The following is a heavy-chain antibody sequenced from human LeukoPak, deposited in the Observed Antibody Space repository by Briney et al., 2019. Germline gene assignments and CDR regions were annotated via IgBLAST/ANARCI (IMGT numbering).Heavy chain of an antibody. CDR2: IYYSGTT. D-gene: IGHD3-22*01. Sequence: PSETLSLTCTVSGGSISSSYWSWIRQSPGKGLEWIGYIYYSGTTYCNPSLKSRVAVSVDTSKNQFSLKLSSVTAADTAVYFCASARLGTVYFDSWGHGTLVTVSS. CDR3: ASARLGTVYFDS. J-gene: IGHJ4*01. CDR1: GGSISSSY. V-gene: IGHV4-59*08.